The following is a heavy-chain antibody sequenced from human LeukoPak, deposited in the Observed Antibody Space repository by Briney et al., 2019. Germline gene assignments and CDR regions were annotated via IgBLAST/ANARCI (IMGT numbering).Heavy chain of an antibody. J-gene: IGHJ4*02. D-gene: IGHD6-6*01. V-gene: IGHV1-2*02. CDR3: ARNYDYSSSDYDY. CDR2: INPNSGGT. CDR1: GYTFTGYY. Sequence: ASVKVSCKASGYTFTGYYMQGVRQAPGQGREWVGWINPNSGGTNYAQKFQGRVTMTRDTSISTAYMELSRLRSDDTAVYYCARNYDYSSSDYDYWGQGTLVTISS.